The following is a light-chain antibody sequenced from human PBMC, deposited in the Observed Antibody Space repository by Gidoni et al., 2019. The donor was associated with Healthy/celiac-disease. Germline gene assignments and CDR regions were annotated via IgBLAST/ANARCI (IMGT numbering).Light chain of an antibody. CDR1: QSMSSY. J-gene: IGKJ1*01. CDR3: QQSYSTPQT. V-gene: IGKV1-39*01. Sequence: EIQMTQSPSSLYASVGDRVTITCRASQSMSSYLNLYQQKPGKAPKLLIYAASSLQSGVPSRFSGSGSGTDFTLTISSLQPEDFATYYCQQSYSTPQTFXQXTKVEIK. CDR2: AAS.